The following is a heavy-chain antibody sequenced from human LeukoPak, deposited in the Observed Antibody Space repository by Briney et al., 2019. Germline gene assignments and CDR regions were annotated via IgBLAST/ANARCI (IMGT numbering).Heavy chain of an antibody. CDR3: AKEWHYYDSSGYYPDY. Sequence: GGSLRLSCAASGFTFSSYWMNWARQAPGKGLEWVASINHNGNVNYYVDSVKGRFTISRDNSKNTLYLQMNSLRAEDTAVYYCAKEWHYYDSSGYYPDYWGQGTLVTVSS. CDR1: GFTFSSYW. CDR2: INHNGNVN. V-gene: IGHV3-7*03. D-gene: IGHD3-22*01. J-gene: IGHJ4*02.